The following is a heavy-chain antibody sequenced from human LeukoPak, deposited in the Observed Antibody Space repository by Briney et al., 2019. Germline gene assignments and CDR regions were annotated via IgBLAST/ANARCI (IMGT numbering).Heavy chain of an antibody. CDR1: GFTFSSYA. Sequence: GGSLRLSCAASGFTFSSYAMGWVRQAPGKGLEWVSAISGSGGRTYYADPVKGRFTISRDNAKNTLYLQMNSLRAEDTAVYYCAKRGGYYYDSSGLFDDWGQGTLVTVSS. CDR2: ISGSGGRT. CDR3: AKRGGYYYDSSGLFDD. J-gene: IGHJ4*02. D-gene: IGHD3-22*01. V-gene: IGHV3-23*01.